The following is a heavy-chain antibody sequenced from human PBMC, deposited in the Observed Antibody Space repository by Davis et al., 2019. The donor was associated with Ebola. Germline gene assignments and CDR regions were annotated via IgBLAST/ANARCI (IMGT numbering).Heavy chain of an antibody. CDR2: FYDTGYT. Sequence: SETLSLTCKVSGGSMESYYWTWIRQPPGRELDWRANFYDTGYTPYSPSLKIRVTLSVDTSKNQFSLKLTSVAAADTAVYYCARYNWNFGGFDPWGQGTLVIVSS. CDR1: GGSMESYY. V-gene: IGHV4-59*01. CDR3: ARYNWNFGGFDP. J-gene: IGHJ5*02. D-gene: IGHD1-20*01.